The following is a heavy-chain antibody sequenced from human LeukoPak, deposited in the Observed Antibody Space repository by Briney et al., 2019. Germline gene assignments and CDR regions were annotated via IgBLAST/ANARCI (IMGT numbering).Heavy chain of an antibody. CDR3: ASTWGSTTYYYYYYMDV. CDR2: IKQDGSEK. Sequence: GGSLRLSCAASGFTFSSYWMSWVRQAPGKGLERVANIKQDGSEKYYVDSVKGRFTISRDNAKNSLYLQMNSLRAEDTAVYYCASTWGSTTYYYYYYMDVWGKGTTVTVSS. CDR1: GFTFSSYW. V-gene: IGHV3-7*01. D-gene: IGHD7-27*01. J-gene: IGHJ6*03.